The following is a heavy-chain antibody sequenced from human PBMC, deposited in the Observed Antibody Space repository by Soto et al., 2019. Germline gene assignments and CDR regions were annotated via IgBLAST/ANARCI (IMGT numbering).Heavy chain of an antibody. Sequence: QVQLQQWGAGLLKPSETLSLTCAVYGGSFSGYYWSWIRQPPGKGLEWIGEINHSGSTNYNPSLNSRVTIAVDTSKNQFSLKLSSVTAADTAVYYCARGLEQWNYYYGMDVWGQGTTVTVSS. J-gene: IGHJ6*02. CDR1: GGSFSGYY. D-gene: IGHD6-19*01. CDR3: ARGLEQWNYYYGMDV. V-gene: IGHV4-34*01. CDR2: INHSGST.